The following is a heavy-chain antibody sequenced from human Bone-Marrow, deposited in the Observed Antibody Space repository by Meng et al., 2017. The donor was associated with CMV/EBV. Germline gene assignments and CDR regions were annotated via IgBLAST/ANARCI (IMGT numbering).Heavy chain of an antibody. V-gene: IGHV4-61*01. J-gene: IGHJ4*02. CDR1: GGSVSSGSYY. CDR2: IYYSGST. D-gene: IGHD3-3*01. CDR3: ARGQFLEFDY. Sequence: SETLSLTCTVSGGSVSSGSYYWSWIRQPPGKGLEWIGYIYYSGSTNYNPSLKSRVTISVDTSKNQFSLKQSSVTAADTAVYYCARGQFLEFDYWGQGTLVTVSS.